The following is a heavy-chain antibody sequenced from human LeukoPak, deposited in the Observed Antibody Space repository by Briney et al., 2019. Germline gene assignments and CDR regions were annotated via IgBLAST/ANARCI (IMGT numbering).Heavy chain of an antibody. Sequence: AGGFLRLSCAASGFTFSSYAMSWVRQAPGKGLEWVSAISGSGGSTYYADSVKGRFTISRDNSKNTLYLQMNSLRAEDTAVYYCAKDPLDVRAGGEVYYFDYWGQGTLVTVSS. J-gene: IGHJ4*02. CDR1: GFTFSSYA. V-gene: IGHV3-23*01. CDR3: AKDPLDVRAGGEVYYFDY. CDR2: ISGSGGST. D-gene: IGHD3/OR15-3a*01.